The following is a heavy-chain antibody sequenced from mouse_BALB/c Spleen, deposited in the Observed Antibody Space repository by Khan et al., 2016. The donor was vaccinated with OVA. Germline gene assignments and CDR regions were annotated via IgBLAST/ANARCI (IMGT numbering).Heavy chain of an antibody. CDR1: GYSITSDYA. CDR2: ISYSGRT. CDR3: ARSVTITTVVATDFDY. J-gene: IGHJ2*01. V-gene: IGHV3-2*02. Sequence: EVQLQESGPGLVKPSQSLSLTCTVTGYSITSDYAWNWIRQFPGNKLEWMGYISYSGRTSYNPSLKSRISLTRDKSKNPFFLQLNSVTTEDTATYYCARSVTITTVVATDFDYWGQGTTLTVSS. D-gene: IGHD1-1*01.